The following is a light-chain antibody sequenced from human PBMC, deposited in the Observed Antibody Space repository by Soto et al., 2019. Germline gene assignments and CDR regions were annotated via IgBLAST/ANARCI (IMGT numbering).Light chain of an antibody. CDR1: SSVVGAYNY. CDR2: DVN. CDR3: SSFTTSGNYV. Sequence: QSVLTQPASVSGSPGQSIAVSCTGTSSVVGAYNYVSWYQHHPGKVPKLIIYDVNNRPSGVSDRFSGSKSGDTASLTISGLQPEDEADYYCSSFTTSGNYVFGSGTKVTVL. V-gene: IGLV2-14*03. J-gene: IGLJ1*01.